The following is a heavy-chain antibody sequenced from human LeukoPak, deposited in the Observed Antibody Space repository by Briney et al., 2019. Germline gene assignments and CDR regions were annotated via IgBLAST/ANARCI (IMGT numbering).Heavy chain of an antibody. Sequence: GASVKVPCKAFGYTFTDYHMHWVRQAPGQGLEWMGWINPNSGDTNYAQKFQGRVTMTRDTTISTAYMELSRLRSDDTAVFYCATLMAHLDYWGQGTLVTVSS. D-gene: IGHD2-8*01. CDR2: INPNSGDT. V-gene: IGHV1-2*02. J-gene: IGHJ4*02. CDR1: GYTFTDYH. CDR3: ATLMAHLDY.